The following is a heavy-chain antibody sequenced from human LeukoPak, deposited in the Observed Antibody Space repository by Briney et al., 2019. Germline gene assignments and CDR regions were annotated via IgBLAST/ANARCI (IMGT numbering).Heavy chain of an antibody. Sequence: SETLSLTCTVSGGSMNYNYWSWIRQPPGKGLEWIGYIYYSGNTKYNPSLKSRVTISVDTSKNQFSLKLSSVTAADTAVYYCARVPYYYDSSGYYEYYFDYWGQGTLVTVSS. CDR2: IYYSGNT. V-gene: IGHV4-59*01. D-gene: IGHD3-22*01. CDR1: GGSMNYNY. CDR3: ARVPYYYDSSGYYEYYFDY. J-gene: IGHJ4*02.